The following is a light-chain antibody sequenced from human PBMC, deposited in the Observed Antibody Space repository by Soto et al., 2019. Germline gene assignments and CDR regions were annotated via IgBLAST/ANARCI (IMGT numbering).Light chain of an antibody. J-gene: IGKJ4*01. V-gene: IGKV3-11*01. CDR1: QSLGRY. CDR2: GAS. CDR3: QQYDTWLGT. Sequence: PGESATLSCRASQSLGRYLAWYQQKPGQAPRLLIYGASNRATGIPDRFSGSGSGTDFTLTISRLEPEDVAVYYCQQYDTWLGTFGGGTKVDIK.